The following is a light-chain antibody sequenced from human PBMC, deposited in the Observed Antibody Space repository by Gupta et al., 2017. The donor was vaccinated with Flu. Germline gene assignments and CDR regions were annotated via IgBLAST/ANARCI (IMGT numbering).Light chain of an antibody. Sequence: PATLSLSPGERATLSCRASQYISTYLLWYQQMPGQAPRLLIYDTSNRATGIPARFSGGGSGTDFTLTISSLEPEDFAVYYCQQRVNWPPTFGGGTKVEIK. J-gene: IGKJ4*01. CDR2: DTS. V-gene: IGKV3-11*01. CDR3: QQRVNWPPT. CDR1: QYISTY.